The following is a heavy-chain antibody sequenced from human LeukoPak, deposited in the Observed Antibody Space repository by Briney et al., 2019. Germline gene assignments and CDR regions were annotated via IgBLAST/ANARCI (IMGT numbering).Heavy chain of an antibody. D-gene: IGHD2/OR15-2a*01. CDR3: ARQYPARYYYYYYMDV. J-gene: IGHJ6*03. CDR1: EFTFSSYW. Sequence: GGSLRLSCAASEFTFSSYWMHWVRQAPGKGLVWVSRINSDGSTTTYADYVKGRFTISRDNAKNTLYLQMNSLRAEDTAVYYCARQYPARYYYYYYMDVWGKGTTVTISS. CDR2: INSDGSTT. V-gene: IGHV3-74*01.